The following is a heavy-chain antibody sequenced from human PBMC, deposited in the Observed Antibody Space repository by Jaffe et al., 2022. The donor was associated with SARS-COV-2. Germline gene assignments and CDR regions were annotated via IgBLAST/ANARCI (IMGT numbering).Heavy chain of an antibody. V-gene: IGHV4-59*01. CDR3: ARAERVGLIGYWYFDL. D-gene: IGHD1-26*01. CDR2: IYYSGST. Sequence: QVQLQESGPGLVKPSETLSLTCTVSGGSISSYYWSWIRQPPGKGLEWIGYIYYSGSTNYNPSLKSRVTISVDTSKNQFSLKLSSVTAADTAVYYCARAERVGLIGYWYFDLWGRGTLVTVSS. J-gene: IGHJ2*01. CDR1: GGSISSYY.